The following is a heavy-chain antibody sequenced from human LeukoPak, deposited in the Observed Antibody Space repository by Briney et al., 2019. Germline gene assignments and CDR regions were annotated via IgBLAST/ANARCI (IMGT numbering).Heavy chain of an antibody. Sequence: GASVKVSCKASGGTFSSYAISWVRQAPGQGLEWMGGIIPIFGTANYAQKFQGRVTITADESTSTAYMELSSLRFEDTAVYYCARDSSTHIYSGGSCYDYWGQGTLVTVSS. CDR1: GGTFSSYA. J-gene: IGHJ4*02. V-gene: IGHV1-69*13. D-gene: IGHD2-15*01. CDR2: IIPIFGTA. CDR3: ARDSSTHIYSGGSCYDY.